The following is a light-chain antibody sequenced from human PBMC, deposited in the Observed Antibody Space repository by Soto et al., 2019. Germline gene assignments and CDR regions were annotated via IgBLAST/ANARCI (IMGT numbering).Light chain of an antibody. Sequence: EIVMTQSPATLSVSPGERATLSCRASQNIRSNLAWYQQIPGQAPRLLINGASTRATGIPGRFSGSGSGTEFTLTSSGLQSEDDAVYYCQQYNNWPPWTFGQGTKVEI. J-gene: IGKJ1*01. CDR1: QNIRSN. CDR2: GAS. CDR3: QQYNNWPPWT. V-gene: IGKV3-15*01.